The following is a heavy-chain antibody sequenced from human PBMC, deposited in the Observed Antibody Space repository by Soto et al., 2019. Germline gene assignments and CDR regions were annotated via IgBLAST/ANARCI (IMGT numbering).Heavy chain of an antibody. Sequence: PSETLSLTCAVYGGSFSGYYWSWIRQPPGKGLEWIGEINHSGSTNYNPSLKSRVTISVDTSKNQFSLKLSSVTAADTAVFYCARERAYYYGSGSYYNRYYYYYGMDVWGQGTTVT. CDR2: INHSGST. CDR1: GGSFSGYY. CDR3: ARERAYYYGSGSYYNRYYYYYGMDV. J-gene: IGHJ6*02. D-gene: IGHD3-10*01. V-gene: IGHV4-34*01.